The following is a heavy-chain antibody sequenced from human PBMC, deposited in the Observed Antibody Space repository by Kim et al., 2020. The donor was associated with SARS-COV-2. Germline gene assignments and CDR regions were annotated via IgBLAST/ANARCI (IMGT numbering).Heavy chain of an antibody. CDR2: ISGSSGTI. V-gene: IGHV3-48*02. Sequence: GGSLRLSCAASGFTFSSYSMNWVRQAPGKGLEWVSYISGSSGTIYYADSVKGRFTISRDNSKNSLYLQMNSLRDEDTAVYYCARDQGYCSSTSCYIYYGMVVWGDGNPVTASP. D-gene: IGHD2-2*01. CDR3: ARDQGYCSSTSCYIYYGMVV. J-gene: IGHJ6*04. CDR1: GFTFSSYS.